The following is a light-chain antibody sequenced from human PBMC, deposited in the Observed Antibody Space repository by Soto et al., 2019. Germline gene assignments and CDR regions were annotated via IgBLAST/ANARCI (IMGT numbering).Light chain of an antibody. CDR1: QSISSW. J-gene: IGKJ1*01. V-gene: IGKV1-5*01. CDR3: QQYYSYPRT. Sequence: DIQLTQSPSFLSPSIGESVTITCRASQSISSWLAWYQQKPGKAPKLLIYDASSLESGVPSRFSGSGSGTDFTLTISCLQSEDFATYYCQQYYSYPRTFGQGTKVDIK. CDR2: DAS.